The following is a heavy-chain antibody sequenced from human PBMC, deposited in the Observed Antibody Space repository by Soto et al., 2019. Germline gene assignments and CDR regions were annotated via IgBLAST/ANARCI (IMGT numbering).Heavy chain of an antibody. V-gene: IGHV3-33*01. CDR2: IWYDGSKK. J-gene: IGHJ6*02. Sequence: GGGLRVSCAACGFTFISYAMHWVRQAPGKGLEWVAVIWYDGSKKYYADSVKGRFTISRDNSNNTLYLQMNSLRAEDTAVYYCARGSKDYYGLDVWGQGTTVTVSS. CDR1: GFTFISYA. CDR3: ARGSKDYYGLDV.